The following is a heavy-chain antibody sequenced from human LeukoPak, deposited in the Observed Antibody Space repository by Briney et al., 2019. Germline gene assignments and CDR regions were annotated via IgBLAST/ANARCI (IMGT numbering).Heavy chain of an antibody. Sequence: SETLSLTCAVYGGSFSGYYLSWIRQPPGKGLEWIGEINHSGSTNYNPSLKSRVTISVDTSKNQFSLKLSSVTAADTAMYYCARVRGSYYYDSSGYYRFDYWGQGTLVTVSS. J-gene: IGHJ4*02. CDR1: GGSFSGYY. CDR2: INHSGST. D-gene: IGHD3-22*01. CDR3: ARVRGSYYYDSSGYYRFDY. V-gene: IGHV4-34*01.